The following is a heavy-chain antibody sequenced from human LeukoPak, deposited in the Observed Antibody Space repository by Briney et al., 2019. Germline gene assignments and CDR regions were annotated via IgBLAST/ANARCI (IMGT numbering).Heavy chain of an antibody. CDR1: GFTFSSYA. V-gene: IGHV3-21*01. D-gene: IGHD2-15*01. J-gene: IGHJ4*02. CDR3: ARHRLDCSGGSCYYYYFDY. Sequence: GGSLRLSCAASGFTFSSYAMSWVRQAPGKGLEWVSSISSSSSYIYYADSVKGRFTISRDNAKNSLYLQMNSLRAEDTAVYYCARHRLDCSGGSCYYYYFDYWGQGTLVTVSS. CDR2: ISSSSSYI.